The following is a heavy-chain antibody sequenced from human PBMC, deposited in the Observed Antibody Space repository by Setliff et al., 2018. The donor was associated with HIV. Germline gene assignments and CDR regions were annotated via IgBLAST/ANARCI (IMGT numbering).Heavy chain of an antibody. V-gene: IGHV4-39*07. CDR3: ASLYNWNPRGGVGGAFDI. CDR2: IYYSGST. CDR1: GGSISSSSYY. Sequence: SETLSLTCTVSGGSISSSSYYWGWIRQPPGKGLEWIGSIYYSGSTYYNPSLKSRVTILVDTSKKQLSLKMSSVAAADTAVYYCASLYNWNPRGGVGGAFDIWGQGTMVTVSS. D-gene: IGHD1-20*01. J-gene: IGHJ3*02.